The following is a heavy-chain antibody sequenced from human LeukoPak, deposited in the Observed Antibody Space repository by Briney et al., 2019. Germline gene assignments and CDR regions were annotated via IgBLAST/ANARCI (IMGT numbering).Heavy chain of an antibody. V-gene: IGHV3-15*01. CDR3: TIVRGFCSGRSCLGY. D-gene: IGHD2-15*01. J-gene: IGHJ4*02. CDR2: IKSKVDGGTT. Sequence: GGTLRLSCAASGFTFSNAWMSWVRQAPGKGLEWVGRIKSKVDGGTTDYAAPVKGRFTISRDDSKDTLYLQMTSLKTEDAGVFYCTIVRGFCSGRSCLGYWGQGTLVTVSS. CDR1: GFTFSNAW.